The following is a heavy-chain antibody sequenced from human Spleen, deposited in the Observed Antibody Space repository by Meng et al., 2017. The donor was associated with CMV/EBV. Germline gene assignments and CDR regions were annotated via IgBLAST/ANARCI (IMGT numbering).Heavy chain of an antibody. CDR1: GYSFTYSY. CDR3: ARAHRGNSNWFFDF. D-gene: IGHD4-23*01. V-gene: IGHV1-46*01. CDR2: INPSGGGT. Sequence: KASGYSFTYSYIHWIRQAPGQGLEWMGMINPSGGGTRYAPKFQGSFTMTRDTSTRTVYMDLSSLTSADTAVYYCARAHRGNSNWFFDFWGRGTLVTVSS. J-gene: IGHJ2*01.